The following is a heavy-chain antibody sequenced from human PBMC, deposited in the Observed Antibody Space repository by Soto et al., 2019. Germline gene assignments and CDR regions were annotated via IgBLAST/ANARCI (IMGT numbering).Heavy chain of an antibody. CDR3: AGTTSHQWYYMDV. V-gene: IGHV3-74*01. CDR2: INSDGSST. D-gene: IGHD1-7*01. CDR1: GFTFSTYW. J-gene: IGHJ6*03. Sequence: AGGSLRLSCAASGFTFSTYWMHWVRQAPGKGLVWVSRINSDGSSTNYADSVKGRFAILRDNAKNTLYLQMNSLRAEDTAVYYCAGTTSHQWYYMDVWGKGTKVTVSS.